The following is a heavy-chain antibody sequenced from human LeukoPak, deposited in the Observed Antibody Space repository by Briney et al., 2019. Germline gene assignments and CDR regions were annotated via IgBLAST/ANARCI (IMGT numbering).Heavy chain of an antibody. CDR2: IYSGGNT. J-gene: IGHJ6*03. CDR3: ARRSPYYYMDV. Sequence: GGSLRLSCAASGLTVSSNYMSWVRQAPGKGLEWVSVIYSGGNTYYADSVKGRFTISRDNSKNTLYLQMNSLRAEDTAVYYCARRSPYYYMDVWGKGTTVTISS. CDR1: GLTVSSNY. V-gene: IGHV3-53*05.